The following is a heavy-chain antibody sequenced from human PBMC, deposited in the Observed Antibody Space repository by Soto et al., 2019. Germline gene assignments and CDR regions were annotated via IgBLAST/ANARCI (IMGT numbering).Heavy chain of an antibody. V-gene: IGHV5-10-1*01. CDR2: IDPTDSFT. D-gene: IGHD2-21*01. CDR1: GYAFSNYW. CDR3: GRQGGDGYHFDY. Sequence: GASLKISCEGSGYAFSNYWINWVRPVSGKGLGWVGRIDPTDSFTNYSPSFQGHVTFSVAKSTSTAYVQWSSLKASDTAMYYCGRQGGDGYHFDYWGQGTLVTVSS. J-gene: IGHJ4*02.